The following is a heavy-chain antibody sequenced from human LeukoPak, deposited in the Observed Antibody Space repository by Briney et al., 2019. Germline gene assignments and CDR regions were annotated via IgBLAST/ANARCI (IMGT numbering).Heavy chain of an antibody. V-gene: IGHV3-7*01. CDR2: IRNDGLTQ. D-gene: IGHD4-17*01. CDR3: ARHGDYCFDL. Sequence: PGGSLELSCAASGVTFSSRWMGWVRQAPGKGLEWVANIRNDGLTQYYLDSVKGRFTISRDNAKDSLSLQMNSLRAEDTAVYFCARHGDYCFDLWGQGTLVTVSS. CDR1: GVTFSSRW. J-gene: IGHJ4*02.